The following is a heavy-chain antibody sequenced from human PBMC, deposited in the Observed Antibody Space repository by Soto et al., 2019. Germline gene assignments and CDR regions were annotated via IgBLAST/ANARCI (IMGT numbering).Heavy chain of an antibody. CDR2: IIPIVDRA. Sequence: QVQLVQSGAEVKKPGSSVRVSCKASGGTFSTYTISWVRQAPGQGLEWMGRIIPIVDRANYAQKFQGRVTITAHKSTSTAYVELSSLRSDDTAVYYCAGDLAITVPAPMGYWGQGTLVTVSS. J-gene: IGHJ4*02. V-gene: IGHV1-69*08. D-gene: IGHD2-2*01. CDR3: AGDLAITVPAPMGY. CDR1: GGTFSTYT.